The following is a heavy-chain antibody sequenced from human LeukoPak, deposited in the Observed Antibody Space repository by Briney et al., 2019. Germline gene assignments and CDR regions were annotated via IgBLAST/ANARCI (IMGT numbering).Heavy chain of an antibody. D-gene: IGHD1-26*01. CDR1: GGSLSSYY. Sequence: PSETLSLTCTVSGGSLSSYYWSWIRQPPGKGLEWIGYIYNSGSTNYNPSLKSRVTISVDTSKNQYSLKMSSVTAADTAVYYCARDSGGPHSGFEIWGQGTMVTASS. CDR2: IYNSGST. J-gene: IGHJ3*02. V-gene: IGHV4-59*01. CDR3: ARDSGGPHSGFEI.